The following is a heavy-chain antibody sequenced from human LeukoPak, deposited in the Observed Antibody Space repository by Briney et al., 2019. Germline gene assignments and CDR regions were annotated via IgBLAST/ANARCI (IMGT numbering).Heavy chain of an antibody. Sequence: GASVKVSCKASEYTFTGYYMHWVRQAPGQGLEWMGWINPNSGGTNYAQKFQGRVTMTRDTSISTAYMELSRLRSDDTAVYYCARPGERDYGDYAWFDPWGQGTLVTVSS. D-gene: IGHD4-17*01. V-gene: IGHV1-2*02. CDR2: INPNSGGT. CDR1: EYTFTGYY. J-gene: IGHJ5*02. CDR3: ARPGERDYGDYAWFDP.